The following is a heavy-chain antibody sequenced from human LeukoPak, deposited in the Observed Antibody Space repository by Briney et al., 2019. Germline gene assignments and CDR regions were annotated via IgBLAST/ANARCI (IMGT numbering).Heavy chain of an antibody. CDR3: ARHRSAYYGSGSYDY. Sequence: GESLKISCKGSGYNFTNYWIGWVRQMPGKGLEWMGIIYPGDSDTRYSPSFQGQVTISADKSISTAYLQRSSLKASDTAMYYCARHRSAYYGSGSYDYWGQGTLVTVSS. CDR2: IYPGDSDT. CDR1: GYNFTNYW. D-gene: IGHD3-10*01. J-gene: IGHJ4*02. V-gene: IGHV5-51*01.